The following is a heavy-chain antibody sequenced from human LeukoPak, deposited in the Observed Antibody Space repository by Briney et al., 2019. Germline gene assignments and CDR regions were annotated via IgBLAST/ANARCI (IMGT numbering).Heavy chain of an antibody. J-gene: IGHJ5*02. V-gene: IGHV4-31*03. D-gene: IGHD4-11*01. CDR1: GGSISSGGYF. Sequence: PSETLSLTCTVSGGSISSGGYFWTLIRQHPGKGLEWIGSISYSGSTYYNPSLKSRVAISVDSSKNQFSLKLSSVTAADTAVYYCARAGYSNYWFDPWGQGTLVTVSS. CDR3: ARAGYSNYWFDP. CDR2: ISYSGST.